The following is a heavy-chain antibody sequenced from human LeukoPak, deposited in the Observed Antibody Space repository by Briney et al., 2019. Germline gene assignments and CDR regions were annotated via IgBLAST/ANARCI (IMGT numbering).Heavy chain of an antibody. J-gene: IGHJ5*02. D-gene: IGHD5-12*01. V-gene: IGHV3-7*01. CDR2: IKQDESEK. Sequence: GGSLRLSCAASGFTFSSYWMSWVRQAPGKGLEWVANIKQDESEKHYVDSVKGRFTISRDNAKSSLYLQMDSLRAEDTAVYYCARGDSGYDGLNWFDPWGQGTLVTVSS. CDR1: GFTFSSYW. CDR3: ARGDSGYDGLNWFDP.